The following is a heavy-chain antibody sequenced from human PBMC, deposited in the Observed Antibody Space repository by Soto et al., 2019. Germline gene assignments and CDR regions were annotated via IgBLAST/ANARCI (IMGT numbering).Heavy chain of an antibody. CDR2: IIPMFSTA. V-gene: IGHV1-69*13. D-gene: IGHD2-15*01. CDR1: GGTFSSDA. J-gene: IGHJ4*02. Sequence: SVKVSCMASGGTFSSDAFSWVRQAPGQGLEWMGTIIPMFSTANYAQKFQGRVTITADESTSTAYMELSSLRSEDTAVYYCARESRYCSGGSCYSLPGIDYWGQGTLVTVSS. CDR3: ARESRYCSGGSCYSLPGIDY.